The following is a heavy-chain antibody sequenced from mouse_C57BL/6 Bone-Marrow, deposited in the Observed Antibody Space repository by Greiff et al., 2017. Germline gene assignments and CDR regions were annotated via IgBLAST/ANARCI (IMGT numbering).Heavy chain of an antibody. Sequence: QVQLQQPGAELVRPGTSVKLSCKASGYTFTSYWMHWVKQRPGQGLEWIGVIDPSDSYTNYNQKFKGKATLTVDTSSSTAYMQLSSLTSEDSAVYYCAREGDDCLDYWRQGTTLTVSS. V-gene: IGHV1-59*01. J-gene: IGHJ2*01. CDR2: IDPSDSYT. CDR3: AREGDDCLDY. D-gene: IGHD2-4*01. CDR1: GYTFTSYW.